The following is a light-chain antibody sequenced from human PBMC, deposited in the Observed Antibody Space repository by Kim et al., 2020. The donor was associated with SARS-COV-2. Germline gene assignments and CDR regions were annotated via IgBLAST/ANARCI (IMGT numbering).Light chain of an antibody. CDR3: SSYTSSSTV. Sequence: QSALTQPASVSGSPGQSITISCTGTSSDVGGYNYVSWYQQHTGKAPKLMIYDVSNRPSGVSNRFSGSKSGNTASLTISGLQAEDEADYYCSSYTSSSTVFGGGTQLTVL. CDR1: SSDVGGYNY. CDR2: DVS. J-gene: IGLJ3*02. V-gene: IGLV2-14*03.